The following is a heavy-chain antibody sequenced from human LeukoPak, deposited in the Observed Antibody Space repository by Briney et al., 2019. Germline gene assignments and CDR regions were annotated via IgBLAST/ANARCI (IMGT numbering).Heavy chain of an antibody. CDR1: GFTFSSYW. V-gene: IGHV3-74*01. J-gene: IGHJ6*04. CDR2: INSDGSST. CDR3: ARGIYYGLGRSFYYYGMDV. Sequence: TGGSLRLSCAASGFTFSSYWMHWVRQAPGKGLVWVSRINSDGSSTSYADSVKGRFTISRDNAKNTLYLQMNSLRAEDTAVYYCARGIYYGLGRSFYYYGMDVWGKGTTVTVSS. D-gene: IGHD3-10*01.